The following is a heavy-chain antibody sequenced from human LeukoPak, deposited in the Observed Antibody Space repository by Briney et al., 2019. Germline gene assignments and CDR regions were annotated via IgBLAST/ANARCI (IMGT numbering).Heavy chain of an antibody. Sequence: SETLSLTCTVSGGSISSYYWSWIRQPPGKGLEWIGYIYYSGSTNYNPSLKSRVTISVDTSKNQFSLKLSSVTAADTAVFYCARIEYSGPLDYWGQGTLVTVSS. D-gene: IGHD1-26*01. J-gene: IGHJ4*02. CDR2: IYYSGST. V-gene: IGHV4-59*12. CDR1: GGSISSYY. CDR3: ARIEYSGPLDY.